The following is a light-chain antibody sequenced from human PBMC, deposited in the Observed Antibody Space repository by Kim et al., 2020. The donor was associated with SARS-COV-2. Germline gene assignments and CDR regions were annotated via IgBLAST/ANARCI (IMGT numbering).Light chain of an antibody. CDR2: GNS. J-gene: IGLJ1*01. V-gene: IGLV1-40*01. Sequence: SSADGGPSTSGASYDEHGDRRLPGTAPKLLIYGNSNRPAGVPDRFSGSKSGTSASLAITGLQAEDEADYYGQSYDSSLSALYVFGTGTKVTVL. CDR1: PSTSGASYD. CDR3: QSYDSSLSALYV.